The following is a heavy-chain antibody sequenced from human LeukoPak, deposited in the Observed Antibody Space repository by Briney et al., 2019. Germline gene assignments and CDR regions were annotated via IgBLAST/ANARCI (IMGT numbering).Heavy chain of an antibody. CDR1: GGSIHSRSHL. CDR3: ARVDSYDRSGHFDP. Sequence: PSETLSLTCTVSGGSIHSRSHLWGWIRQPPGKGLEWIGSIEDSGSTYYNPSLKSRATTSIYTSKNQFSLELTSVTAADTAVYYCARVDSYDRSGHFDPWGQGTLVIVSS. CDR2: IEDSGST. J-gene: IGHJ5*02. D-gene: IGHD3-22*01. V-gene: IGHV4-39*07.